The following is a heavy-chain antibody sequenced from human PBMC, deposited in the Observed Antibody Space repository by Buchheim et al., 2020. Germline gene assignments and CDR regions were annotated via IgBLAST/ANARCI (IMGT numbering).Heavy chain of an antibody. CDR1: GYTFTSYY. J-gene: IGHJ6*02. Sequence: QVQLVQSGAEVKKPGASVKVSCKASGYTFTSYYMHWGRQAPGQGLEWMGIINPSGGSTSYAQKFQGRVTMTRDTSTGTVYMELSSLRAEDTAVYYCARDRIGVAAAGSYYYYYYGMDVWGQGTT. CDR2: INPSGGST. CDR3: ARDRIGVAAAGSYYYYYYGMDV. D-gene: IGHD6-13*01. V-gene: IGHV1-46*01.